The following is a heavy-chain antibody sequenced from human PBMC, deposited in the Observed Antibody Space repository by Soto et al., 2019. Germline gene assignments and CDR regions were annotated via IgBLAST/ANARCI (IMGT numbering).Heavy chain of an antibody. CDR2: ISWNSGSI. D-gene: IGHD3-10*01. J-gene: IGHJ6*03. CDR3: AKGGYHMDV. V-gene: IGHV3-9*01. Sequence: PGGSLRLSCAASGFTFDDYAMHWVRQAPGKGLEWVSGISWNSGSIGYADSVKGRFTISRDNAKNSLYLQMNSLRAEDTALYYCAKGGYHMDVWGQGTTVTVSS. CDR1: GFTFDDYA.